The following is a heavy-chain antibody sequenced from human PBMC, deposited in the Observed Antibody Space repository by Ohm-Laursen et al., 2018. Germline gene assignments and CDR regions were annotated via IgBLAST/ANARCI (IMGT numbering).Heavy chain of an antibody. D-gene: IGHD6-13*01. V-gene: IGHV3-23*01. CDR1: GFTFSDYA. CDR3: AKDPVAAAGKAEFDY. CDR2: ITGRSGNT. Sequence: SLRLSCAASGFTFSDYAMTWVRQAPGRGLEWVSGITGRSGNTYYADSVKGRFTISRDNSKNTLYLQMNSLRAEDTAVYYCAKDPVAAAGKAEFDYWGQGTLVTVSS. J-gene: IGHJ4*02.